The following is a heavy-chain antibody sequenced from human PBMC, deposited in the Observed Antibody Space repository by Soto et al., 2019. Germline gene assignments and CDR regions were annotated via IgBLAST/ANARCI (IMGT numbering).Heavy chain of an antibody. V-gene: IGHV4-4*07. CDR2: IHTSGST. CDR3: ARVVGYGGSYTGYWFDP. D-gene: IGHD1-26*01. J-gene: IGHJ5*02. CDR1: GGSISSYY. Sequence: TSETLSLTCTVSGGSISSYYWSWIRQPAGKGLEWIGRIHTSGSTNYNPSLKSRVTMSVDTSKNQFSLKLSSVTAADTAVYYCARVVGYGGSYTGYWFDPWGQGTLVTVSS.